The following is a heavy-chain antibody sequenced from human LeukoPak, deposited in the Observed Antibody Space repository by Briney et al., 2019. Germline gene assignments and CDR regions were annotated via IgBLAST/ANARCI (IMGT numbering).Heavy chain of an antibody. Sequence: PSETLSLTCTVSGGSVSNGRFYWSWIRQPPGKGLEWIGCFYYSGNTNYNPSLKSRVTISVDTSKNQFSLKLSSVTAADTAVYYCARDHYSSGSFNWFDPWGQGTLVTVSS. V-gene: IGHV4-61*01. J-gene: IGHJ5*02. CDR3: ARDHYSSGSFNWFDP. CDR1: GGSVSNGRFY. CDR2: FYYSGNT. D-gene: IGHD3-22*01.